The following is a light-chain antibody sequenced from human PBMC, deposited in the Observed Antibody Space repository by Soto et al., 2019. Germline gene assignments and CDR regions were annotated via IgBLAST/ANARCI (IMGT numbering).Light chain of an antibody. J-gene: IGLJ3*02. Sequence: QSALTQPASVSGSPGQSITISCTGTISNVGSYNLVSWYQQHPGKAPKLIIYEVNKRPSGVSNRFSGSKSGNTASLTISGVQTEDEADYYCYSYEGGRVFGGGTKVTVL. CDR2: EVN. CDR3: YSYEGGRV. CDR1: ISNVGSYNL. V-gene: IGLV2-23*02.